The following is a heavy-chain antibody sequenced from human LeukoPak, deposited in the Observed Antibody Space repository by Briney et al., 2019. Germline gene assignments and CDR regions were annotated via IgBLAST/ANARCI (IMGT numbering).Heavy chain of an antibody. V-gene: IGHV1-2*02. D-gene: IGHD2-2*01. CDR1: GYTFTGYY. CDR2: INPNSGGT. Sequence: ASVMVSCKASGYTFTGYYMHWVRQAPGQGLEWMGWINPNSGGTNYAQKFQGRVTMTRDTSISTAYMELSRLRSDDTAVYYCARGLLVPAAPFDYWGQGTLVTVSS. CDR3: ARGLLVPAAPFDY. J-gene: IGHJ4*02.